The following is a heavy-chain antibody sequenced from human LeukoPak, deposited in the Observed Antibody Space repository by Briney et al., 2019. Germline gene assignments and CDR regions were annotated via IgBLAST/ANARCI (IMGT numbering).Heavy chain of an antibody. J-gene: IGHJ5*02. CDR3: ARDSHGASSSDDWFEP. Sequence: SETLSLTCTVSGGSVDGYWWSWVRQPPGQGLEWIGHVSYGANTNYKSSLKSRVTISVDTSKNQFSLNLISVITADTAVYYCARDSHGASSSDDWFEPWGQGTLVTVSS. CDR1: GGSVDGYW. V-gene: IGHV4-59*02. D-gene: IGHD4/OR15-4a*01. CDR2: VSYGANT.